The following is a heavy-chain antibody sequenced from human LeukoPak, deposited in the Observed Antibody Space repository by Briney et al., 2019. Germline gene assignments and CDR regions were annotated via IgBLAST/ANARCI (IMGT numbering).Heavy chain of an antibody. CDR2: IYYSGST. V-gene: IGHV4-59*01. D-gene: IGHD6-19*01. CDR1: GGSISSYY. J-gene: IGHJ4*02. Sequence: SETLSLTCTVSGGSISSYYWSWIRQPPGKGLEWIGYIYYSGSTNYNPSLKSRVTISVDTSKNQFSLKLSSVTAADTAVYYCAREYSSGWYPNNYFDYWGQGTLVTVSS. CDR3: AREYSSGWYPNNYFDY.